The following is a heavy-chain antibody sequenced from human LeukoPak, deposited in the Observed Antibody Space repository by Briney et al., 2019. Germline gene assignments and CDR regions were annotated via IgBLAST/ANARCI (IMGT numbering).Heavy chain of an antibody. Sequence: GGSLRLSCAAPGLTFSNYAMTWVRQAPGKGLEWDSSIRGDGGGAVYTDSVKGRFTTSRDNSKNMLYLQMNSLRAEDTALYYCTKDPNGDYIGAFDPWGQGTLVTVSS. CDR1: GLTFSNYA. J-gene: IGHJ5*02. CDR3: TKDPNGDYIGAFDP. CDR2: IRGDGGGA. V-gene: IGHV3-23*01. D-gene: IGHD4-17*01.